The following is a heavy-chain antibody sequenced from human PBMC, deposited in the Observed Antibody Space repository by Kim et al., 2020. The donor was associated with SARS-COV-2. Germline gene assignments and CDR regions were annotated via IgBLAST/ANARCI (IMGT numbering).Heavy chain of an antibody. CDR2: INHSGST. CDR3: ASGGEMIVATIGLDY. J-gene: IGHJ4*02. Sequence: SETLSLTCAVYGGSFSGYYWSWIRQPPGKGLEWIGEINHSGSTNYNSSLKSRVTISVDTSKNQFSLKLSSVTAADTAVYYCASGGEMIVATIGLDYWGEG. D-gene: IGHD5-12*01. CDR1: GGSFSGYY. V-gene: IGHV4-34*01.